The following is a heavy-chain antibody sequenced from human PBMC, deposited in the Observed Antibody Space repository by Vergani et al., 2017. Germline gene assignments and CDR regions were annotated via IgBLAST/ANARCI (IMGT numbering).Heavy chain of an antibody. Sequence: QVQLQESGPGLVKPSETLSLTCTVSGGSISSSSYYWGWIRQPPGKGLEWIGSIYYSGSTYYNPSLKNRVTISVDTSKNQFSLKLSSVTAADPAVYYCARAIVVVPAEFDYWGQGTLVTVSS. V-gene: IGHV4-39*07. J-gene: IGHJ4*02. D-gene: IGHD2-2*01. CDR2: IYYSGST. CDR3: ARAIVVVPAEFDY. CDR1: GGSISSSSYY.